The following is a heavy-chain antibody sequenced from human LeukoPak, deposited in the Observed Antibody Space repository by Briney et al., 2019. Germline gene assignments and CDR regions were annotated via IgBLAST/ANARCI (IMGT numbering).Heavy chain of an antibody. J-gene: IGHJ5*02. D-gene: IGHD3-3*01. CDR2: INSDGSST. V-gene: IGHV3-74*01. CDR1: GFTFSSYW. Sequence: GGSLRLSCAASGFTFSSYWMHWVRQAPGKGLVWVSRINSDGSSTRYADSVKGRFTISRDNAKNTLYLQMNSLRDEDTAVYYCASAYHLWSGREGSYNWFDPWGQGTLVTVSS. CDR3: ASAYHLWSGREGSYNWFDP.